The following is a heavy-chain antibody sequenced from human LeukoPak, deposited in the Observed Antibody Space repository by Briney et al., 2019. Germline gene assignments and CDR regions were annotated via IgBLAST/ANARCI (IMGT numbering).Heavy chain of an antibody. D-gene: IGHD2-15*01. CDR2: IYESGTT. CDR1: GESLNIYY. V-gene: IGHV4-34*01. J-gene: IGHJ4*02. CDR3: ARGAWATRLAS. Sequence: SETLSLTSAVYGESLNIYYWSWVRQPPGEGLEWIREIYESGTTKYNPSLKSRVAISMVPSKQQFSLRLSSVTAADTAVYYCARGAWATRLASWGLGTPVIVSS.